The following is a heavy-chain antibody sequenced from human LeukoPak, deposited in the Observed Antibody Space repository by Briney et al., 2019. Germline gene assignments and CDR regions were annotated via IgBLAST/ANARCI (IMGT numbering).Heavy chain of an antibody. CDR3: ATGPYSSSSLST. Sequence: GGSLRLSCAASGFTFSTYGMHWVREAPGKGLEWVAVISYDGGNNYYADSVQGRFTISRDNSKNTLYMQMNSLRAEDTAVYYCATGPYSSSSLSTWGQGTLVTVSS. CDR2: ISYDGGNN. D-gene: IGHD6-6*01. J-gene: IGHJ5*02. CDR1: GFTFSTYG. V-gene: IGHV3-30*03.